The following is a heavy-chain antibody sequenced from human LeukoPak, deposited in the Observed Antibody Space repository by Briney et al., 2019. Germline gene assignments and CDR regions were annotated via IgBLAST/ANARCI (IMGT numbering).Heavy chain of an antibody. CDR3: AKMRGIQVWLSDF. CDR1: GFTFSSYA. Sequence: SGGSLRLSCTASGFTFSSYAMSWVRQAPGKGLEWVPAISGSGGTTYYADSVKGRFTLSRDNSKNTLYLQMNSLRAEDTAVYYCAKMRGIQVWLSDFWGQGSLVTVSS. CDR2: ISGSGGTT. D-gene: IGHD5-18*01. J-gene: IGHJ4*02. V-gene: IGHV3-23*01.